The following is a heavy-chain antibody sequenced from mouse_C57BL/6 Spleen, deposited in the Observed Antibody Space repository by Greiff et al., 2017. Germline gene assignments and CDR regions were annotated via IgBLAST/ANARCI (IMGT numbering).Heavy chain of an antibody. J-gene: IGHJ4*01. D-gene: IGHD1-1*01. CDR2: ISSGSSTI. Sequence: EVQLVESGGGLVKPGASLKLSCAASGFTFSDYGMHWVRQAPEKGLEWVAYISSGSSTIYYADTVKGRFTISRDNSKNTRFLKMTSLRSEDTAMYDCARRNYGSRECMDYWGQGTSGTVSS. V-gene: IGHV5-17*01. CDR3: ARRNYGSRECMDY. CDR1: GFTFSDYG.